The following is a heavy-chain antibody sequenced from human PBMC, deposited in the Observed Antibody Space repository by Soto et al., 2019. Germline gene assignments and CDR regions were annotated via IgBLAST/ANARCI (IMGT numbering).Heavy chain of an antibody. CDR2: ISYDGSNK. Sequence: GGSLRLSCAASGFTFSSYAMHWVRQAPGKGLEWVAVISYDGSNKYYADSVKGRFTISRDNSKNTLYLQMNSLRAEDTAVYYCARDYGGYYDYVWGSYRYVSGYFDYWGQGT. D-gene: IGHD3-16*02. CDR1: GFTFSSYA. CDR3: ARDYGGYYDYVWGSYRYVSGYFDY. J-gene: IGHJ4*02. V-gene: IGHV3-30-3*01.